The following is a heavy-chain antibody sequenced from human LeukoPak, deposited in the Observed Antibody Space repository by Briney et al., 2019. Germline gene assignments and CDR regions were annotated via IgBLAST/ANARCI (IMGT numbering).Heavy chain of an antibody. CDR1: GYTFTGYY. J-gene: IGHJ4*02. CDR3: ARKVQYYDFWSGYSPFYFDY. Sequence: GASVKVSCKASGYTFTGYYMHWVRQAPGQGLEWMGWINPNSGGTNYAQKFQGRVTMTRDTSISTAYMELSSLRSEDTAVYYCARKVQYYDFWSGYSPFYFDYWGQGTLVTVSS. CDR2: INPNSGGT. V-gene: IGHV1-2*02. D-gene: IGHD3-3*01.